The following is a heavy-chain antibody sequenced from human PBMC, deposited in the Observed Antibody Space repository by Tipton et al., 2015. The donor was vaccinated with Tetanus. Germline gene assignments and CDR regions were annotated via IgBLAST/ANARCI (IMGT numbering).Heavy chain of an antibody. Sequence: TLSLTCTVSDDSIRGGGYYWSWIRQHPGKGLEWIGYIYYSGSSYYNPSLKSRVTISVDTSKNQFSLKLSSVTAADTAVYYCARDTYYGDPLGYLDLWGRGTLVTVSS. V-gene: IGHV4-31*03. CDR1: DDSIRGGGYY. CDR2: IYYSGSS. J-gene: IGHJ2*01. CDR3: ARDTYYGDPLGYLDL. D-gene: IGHD4-17*01.